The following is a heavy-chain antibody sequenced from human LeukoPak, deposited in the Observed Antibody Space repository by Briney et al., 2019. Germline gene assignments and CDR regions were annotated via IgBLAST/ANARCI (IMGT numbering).Heavy chain of an antibody. J-gene: IGHJ4*02. CDR1: GYTLSRYG. V-gene: IGHV1-18*01. CDR2: ISPYNGNT. Sequence: ASVKVSCKASGYTLSRYGISWVRQAPGQGLEWMGWISPYNGNTNYAQKCQGRVTMTTDTSKTTAYMELRSLRSDDTALYYCARDRGVSGWYGENDYWGQGTLVIVSS. CDR3: ARDRGVSGWYGENDY. D-gene: IGHD6-19*01.